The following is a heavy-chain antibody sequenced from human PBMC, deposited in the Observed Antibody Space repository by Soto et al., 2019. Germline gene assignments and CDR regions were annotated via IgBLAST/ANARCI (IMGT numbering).Heavy chain of an antibody. D-gene: IGHD3-3*01. CDR1: GGSISSGGYY. J-gene: IGHJ6*03. V-gene: IGHV4-31*03. Sequence: QVQLQESGPGLVKPSQTLSLICTVSGGSISSGGYYWSWFRQHPGKGLEWIGYSYYSGSTYYNPYLTSRVNISVDTSTNHFSQKLSSVTAADTAVYYCARENDFWSDYGYYYYMDVWGKGTTVTVS. CDR2: SYYSGST. CDR3: ARENDFWSDYGYYYYMDV.